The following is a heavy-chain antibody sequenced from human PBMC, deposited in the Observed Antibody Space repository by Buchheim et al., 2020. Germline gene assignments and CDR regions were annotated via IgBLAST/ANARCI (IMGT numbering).Heavy chain of an antibody. CDR2: INHGGST. Sequence: QVQLQQWGAGLLKPSETLSLTCAVFDGSFNIYYWTWIRQPPGKGLEWIGEINHGGSTNCNPSLKSRVTISVDASQSQFFLKLSAVTAADTAVYYCARIGGNSGFLDYFDYWGQGT. D-gene: IGHD4-23*01. CDR1: DGSFNIYY. J-gene: IGHJ4*02. CDR3: ARIGGNSGFLDYFDY. V-gene: IGHV4-34*01.